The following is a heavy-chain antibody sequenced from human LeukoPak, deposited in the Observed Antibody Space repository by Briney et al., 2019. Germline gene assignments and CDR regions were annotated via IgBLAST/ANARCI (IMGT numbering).Heavy chain of an antibody. Sequence: GGSLRLSCAASGFTFGGYGMSWVRQAPGKGLEWVSGINWNGGNKGYADSVKGRFTISRDNAKNSLYLQMNSLRAEDTALYYCARERVDYDILTGLLYYYYMDVWGKGTTVTVSS. D-gene: IGHD3-9*01. J-gene: IGHJ6*03. V-gene: IGHV3-20*04. CDR2: INWNGGNK. CDR3: ARERVDYDILTGLLYYYYMDV. CDR1: GFTFGGYG.